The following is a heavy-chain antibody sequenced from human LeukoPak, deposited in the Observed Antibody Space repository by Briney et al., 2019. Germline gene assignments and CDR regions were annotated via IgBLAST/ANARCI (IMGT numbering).Heavy chain of an antibody. V-gene: IGHV3-48*01. J-gene: IGHJ4*02. Sequence: GGSLRLSCAASRFTFSSYSMNWVRQAPGKGLEWASYISSSSSTIYYADSVKGRFTISRDNAKNSLYLQMNSLRAEDTAVYYCARSYSGSYLFDQWGQGTLVTVSS. D-gene: IGHD1-26*01. CDR3: ARSYSGSYLFDQ. CDR1: RFTFSSYS. CDR2: ISSSSSTI.